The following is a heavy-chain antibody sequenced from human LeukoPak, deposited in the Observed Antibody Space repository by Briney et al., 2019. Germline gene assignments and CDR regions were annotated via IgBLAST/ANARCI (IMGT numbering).Heavy chain of an antibody. V-gene: IGHV3-23*01. CDR2: VSGSSGST. Sequence: GGSLRLSCAASGFTFSSYAMGWVRQAPGKGLEWVSSVSGSSGSTYYVDSVEGRFTISRDNSKNTLYLQMNSLRAEDTALYYCAKDPDSYGYITVFDYWGQGTLVTVSS. D-gene: IGHD5-18*01. CDR3: AKDPDSYGYITVFDY. CDR1: GFTFSSYA. J-gene: IGHJ4*02.